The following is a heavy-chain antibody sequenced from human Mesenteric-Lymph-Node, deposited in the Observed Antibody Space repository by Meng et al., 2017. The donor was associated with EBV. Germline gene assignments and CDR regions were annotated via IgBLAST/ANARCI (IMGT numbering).Heavy chain of an antibody. V-gene: IGHV3-21*01. Sequence: EVQLLESGGGLVKPGGSLRLSCATSGFTFNSYSMNWVRQAPGKGLEWVSSITSSGSYIYYADSMKGRFTISRDNAKNSLFLQMNSLRAEVTAVYYCARAPASSSRYHWYFDLWGRGTLVTVAS. CDR1: GFTFNSYS. J-gene: IGHJ2*01. CDR2: ITSSGSYI. CDR3: ARAPASSSRYHWYFDL. D-gene: IGHD6-13*01.